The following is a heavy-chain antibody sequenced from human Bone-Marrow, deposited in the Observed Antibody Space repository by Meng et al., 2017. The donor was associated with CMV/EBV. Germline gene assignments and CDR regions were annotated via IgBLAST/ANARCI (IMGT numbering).Heavy chain of an antibody. J-gene: IGHJ4*02. V-gene: IGHV4-34*01. Sequence: GSLRLSCAVYGGSFSGYYWSWIRQPPGKGQEWIGEINHSGSTNYNPSLKSRVTISVDTSKNQFSLKLSSVTAADTAVYYCARGVRESSIAARQRGLYFDYWGQGTLVTVSS. D-gene: IGHD6-6*01. CDR1: GGSFSGYY. CDR3: ARGVRESSIAARQRGLYFDY. CDR2: INHSGST.